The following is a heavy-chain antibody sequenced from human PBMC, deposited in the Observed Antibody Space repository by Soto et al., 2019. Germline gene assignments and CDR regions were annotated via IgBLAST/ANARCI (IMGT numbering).Heavy chain of an antibody. Sequence: PSETLSLTCTVSGGSISSSSNHWGCIRQPPGKGLEWIGNIYYSEYTYYNPSLKSRVTISVDTSKNQFSLRPTSVTAADTAVYYCATHPPYGPLDHWGQGTLVTVSS. V-gene: IGHV4-39*01. J-gene: IGHJ4*02. CDR1: GGSISSSSNH. D-gene: IGHD4-17*01. CDR3: ATHPPYGPLDH. CDR2: IYYSEYT.